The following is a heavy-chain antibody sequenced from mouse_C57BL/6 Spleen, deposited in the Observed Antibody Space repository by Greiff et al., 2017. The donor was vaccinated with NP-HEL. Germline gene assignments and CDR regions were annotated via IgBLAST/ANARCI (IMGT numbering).Heavy chain of an antibody. J-gene: IGHJ4*01. D-gene: IGHD1-1*01. CDR3: ARSPLTARGTVVASENYAMDY. Sequence: QVQLQQPGAELVKPGASVKLSCKASGYTFTSYWMHWVKQRPGRGLEWIGRIDPNSGGTKYNEKFKSKATLTVDKPSSTAYMQLSSLTSEDSAVYYCARSPLTARGTVVASENYAMDYWGQGTSVTVSS. V-gene: IGHV1-72*01. CDR1: GYTFTSYW. CDR2: IDPNSGGT.